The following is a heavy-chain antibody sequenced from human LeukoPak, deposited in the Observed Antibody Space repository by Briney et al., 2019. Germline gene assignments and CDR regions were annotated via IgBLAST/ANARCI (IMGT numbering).Heavy chain of an antibody. CDR2: IIPSDGRT. J-gene: IGHJ4*02. Sequence: GSVKVSCKASGYTLTTYYMHWVRQAPGQGLEWMGIIIPSDGRTTFSQNFQGRVTITRDTSTSTVYMELSSLTSEDTAVYYCAGGRYAGNQIDYWGQGTLVTVSS. V-gene: IGHV1-46*01. D-gene: IGHD2-8*01. CDR1: GYTLTTYY. CDR3: AGGRYAGNQIDY.